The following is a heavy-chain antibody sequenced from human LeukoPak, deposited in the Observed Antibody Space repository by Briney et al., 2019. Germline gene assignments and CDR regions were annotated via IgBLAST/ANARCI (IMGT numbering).Heavy chain of an antibody. CDR2: IYSDGAT. Sequence: GGSLRLSCAASGFTVSSNYMSWVRQPPGKGLEWVSEIYSDGATYYAVSVKGRFSISRDNSKNTVYLHMNSLRADDTAVFYCARDLRAHGVFDIWGQGTMVTVSS. CDR1: GFTVSSNY. V-gene: IGHV3-53*01. J-gene: IGHJ3*02. CDR3: ARDLRAHGVFDI.